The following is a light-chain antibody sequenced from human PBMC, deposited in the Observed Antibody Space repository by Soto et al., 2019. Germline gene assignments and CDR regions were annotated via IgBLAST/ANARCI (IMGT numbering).Light chain of an antibody. V-gene: IGKV1-27*01. CDR2: AAS. J-gene: IGKJ1*01. Sequence: DIQMTQSPSSLSASVGDRVTITCRASQGISNYLAWYQQKPGQVPKLLIYAASTLHSGVPSRFSGSGSGTDFTLTISSLQTEDVATYYCQNYCSTPRTFGQGTKVEIK. CDR3: QNYCSTPRT. CDR1: QGISNY.